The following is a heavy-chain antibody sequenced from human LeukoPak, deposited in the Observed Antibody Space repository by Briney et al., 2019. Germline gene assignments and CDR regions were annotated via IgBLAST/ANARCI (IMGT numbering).Heavy chain of an antibody. D-gene: IGHD6-13*01. Sequence: GGSLRLSCAASGFTFSNYWMHWVRQAPGKGLVWVSRIYSDVSSTSYADAVKGRFTISRDNAKNTLYLQMNSLRAEDTAVYYCARIDLGIAAAGSYYFDYWGQGTLVTVSS. CDR2: IYSDVSST. CDR3: ARIDLGIAAAGSYYFDY. CDR1: GFTFSNYW. V-gene: IGHV3-74*01. J-gene: IGHJ4*02.